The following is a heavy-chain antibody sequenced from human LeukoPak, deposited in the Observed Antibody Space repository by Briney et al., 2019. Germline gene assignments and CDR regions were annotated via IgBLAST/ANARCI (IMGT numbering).Heavy chain of an antibody. V-gene: IGHV4-39*01. D-gene: IGHD2-8*02. CDR3: ARLPTGFPNWFDP. J-gene: IGHJ5*02. CDR1: GGSLISSSYN. CDR2: IYYSGTT. Sequence: PSETLSLTCTVSGGSLISSSYNWGWIRQPPGKGLEWIGTIYYSGTTYYNPSLQSRVTISVDTSKNEFSLKVNSVTAADTAVYYCARLPTGFPNWFDPWGQGTRVTVSS.